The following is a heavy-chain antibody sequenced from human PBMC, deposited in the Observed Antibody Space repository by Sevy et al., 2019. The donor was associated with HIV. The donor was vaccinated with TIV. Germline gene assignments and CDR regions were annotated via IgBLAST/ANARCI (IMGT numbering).Heavy chain of an antibody. V-gene: IGHV1-2*04. CDR1: GYTFTGYY. Sequence: ASVKVSCKASGYTFTGYYLHWVRQAPGQGLEWMGWINPNGGGTNYAQRFQGWVTMTRDTSISTAYMELSRLRSDDTAVYYCARVRSGYYTGAFDYWGQGTLVTVSS. D-gene: IGHD3-3*01. J-gene: IGHJ4*02. CDR2: INPNGGGT. CDR3: ARVRSGYYTGAFDY.